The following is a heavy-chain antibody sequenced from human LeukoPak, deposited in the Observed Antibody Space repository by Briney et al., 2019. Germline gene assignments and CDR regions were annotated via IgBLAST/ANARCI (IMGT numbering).Heavy chain of an antibody. J-gene: IGHJ5*01. CDR2: IYYSGST. Sequence: SETLSLTCAVSGGSISSYYWSWIRQPPGKGLEWIGYIYYSGSTKYNPSLKSRVPISVDPSKKQFSLQLGSVTAADAAVYYCAALAVAGTMDWFDSWGQGALVGVCS. CDR3: AALAVAGTMDWFDS. V-gene: IGHV4-59*01. CDR1: GGSISSYY. D-gene: IGHD6-19*01.